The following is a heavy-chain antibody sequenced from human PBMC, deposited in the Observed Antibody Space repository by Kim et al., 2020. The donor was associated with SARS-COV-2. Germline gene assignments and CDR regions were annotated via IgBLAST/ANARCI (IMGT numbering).Heavy chain of an antibody. J-gene: IGHJ4*02. Sequence: ASVKVSCKVSGYTLTELSMHWVRQAPGKGLEWMGGFDAEDAETIYAQKFQARVTMTEDTSTDTAYMELSSLRSEDTAVYYCATTPSVYDSSGYSLWYWGQGNLVTVSS. CDR2: FDAEDAET. D-gene: IGHD3-22*01. CDR1: GYTLTELS. CDR3: ATTPSVYDSSGYSLWY. V-gene: IGHV1-24*01.